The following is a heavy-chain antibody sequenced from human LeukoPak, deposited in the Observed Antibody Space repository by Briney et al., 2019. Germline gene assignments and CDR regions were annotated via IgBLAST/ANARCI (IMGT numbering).Heavy chain of an antibody. CDR1: GFTFRNYV. D-gene: IGHD3-10*01. CDR3: ARGIQPPKYYGSGSDTFDI. J-gene: IGHJ3*02. Sequence: PGGSLRLSCAASGFTFRNYVIHWVRQAPGKGLEWVAVTSSDLNVKLYADSVKGRFTISRDNPKNTVYLQMNSLRAEDTSVYYCARGIQPPKYYGSGSDTFDIWGQGTMVTVSS. CDR2: TSSDLNVK. V-gene: IGHV3-30-3*01.